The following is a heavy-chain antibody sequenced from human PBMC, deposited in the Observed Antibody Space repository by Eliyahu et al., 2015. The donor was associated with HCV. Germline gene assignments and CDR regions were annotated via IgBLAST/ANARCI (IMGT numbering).Heavy chain of an antibody. Sequence: QVQLQESGPGLVKPSETLSLTCTVSGGSISSYYWSWIRQPPGKGLEWIGYIYYSGSTNYNPSLKSRVTISVDTSKNQFSLKLSSVTAADTAVYYCARHKDYYGSGSHHPGLDPWGQGTLVTVSS. V-gene: IGHV4-59*08. CDR1: GGSISSYY. D-gene: IGHD3-10*01. J-gene: IGHJ5*02. CDR3: ARHKDYYGSGSHHPGLDP. CDR2: IYYSGST.